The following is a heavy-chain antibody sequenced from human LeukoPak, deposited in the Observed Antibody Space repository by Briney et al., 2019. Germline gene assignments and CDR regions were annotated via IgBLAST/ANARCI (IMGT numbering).Heavy chain of an antibody. J-gene: IGHJ3*02. CDR2: ISSSSSYI. V-gene: IGHV3-21*01. CDR1: GFTFSSYS. Sequence: SGGSLRLSCAASGFTFSSYSMNRVRQAPGKGLEWVSSISSSSSYIYYADSVKGRFTISRDNAKNSLYLQMNSLRAEDTAVYYCARRGVLGAKVFDIWGQGTMVTVSS. CDR3: ARRGVLGAKVFDI. D-gene: IGHD1-26*01.